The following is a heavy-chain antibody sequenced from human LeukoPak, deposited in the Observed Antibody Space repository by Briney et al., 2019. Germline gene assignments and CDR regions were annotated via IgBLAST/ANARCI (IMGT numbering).Heavy chain of an antibody. CDR1: GYRFTSYW. Sequence: GESLKISCKGSGYRFTSYWINWVRQMPGKGLEWMGRIDPSDSYTNYSPSFQGHVTISADKSISTAYLQWSSLKASDTAMYYCATRDGYNIGYWGQGTLVTVSS. J-gene: IGHJ4*02. CDR3: ATRDGYNIGY. CDR2: IDPSDSYT. D-gene: IGHD5-24*01. V-gene: IGHV5-10-1*01.